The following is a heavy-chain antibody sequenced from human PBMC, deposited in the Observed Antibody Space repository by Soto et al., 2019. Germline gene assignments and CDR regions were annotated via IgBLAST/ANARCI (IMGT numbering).Heavy chain of an antibody. D-gene: IGHD5-12*01. CDR1: GFTFSSYA. CDR2: ISSNGGST. CDR3: AISRDGYQFDY. V-gene: IGHV3-64*01. Sequence: EVQLVESGGGLVQPGGSLRLSCAASGFTFSSYAMHWVRQAPGKGLEYVSAISSNGGSTYYANSVKGRFTISRDNSKNTLYLQMGNLRAEDMAVYYCAISRDGYQFDYWGQGTLVTVSS. J-gene: IGHJ4*02.